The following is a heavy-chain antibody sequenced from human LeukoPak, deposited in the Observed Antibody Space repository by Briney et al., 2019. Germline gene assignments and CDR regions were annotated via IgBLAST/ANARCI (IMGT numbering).Heavy chain of an antibody. Sequence: PSETLSLTCAVYGGSFSGYYWSWIRQPPGKGLEWIGEINHSGSTNYNPSLKSRVTISVDTSKNQFSLKLSSVTAADTAVYYCARDGGSGSYSNWFDPWGQGTLVTVSS. J-gene: IGHJ5*02. CDR2: INHSGST. CDR1: GGSFSGYY. V-gene: IGHV4-34*01. CDR3: ARDGGSGSYSNWFDP. D-gene: IGHD3-10*01.